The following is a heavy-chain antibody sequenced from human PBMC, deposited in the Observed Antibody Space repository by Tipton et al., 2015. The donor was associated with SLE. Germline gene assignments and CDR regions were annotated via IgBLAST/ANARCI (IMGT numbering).Heavy chain of an antibody. CDR2: ISYDGSNK. CDR1: GFTFSSYA. V-gene: IGHV3-30*04. J-gene: IGHJ2*01. Sequence: SLRLSCEASGFTFSSYALHWVRQAPGKGLEWVAVISYDGSNKFYADSVKGRFTISRDNAKNSVYLQMDSLRAENTAVYYCARGGYCSTDSCSLYWYLDLWGRGTLVTVSS. CDR3: ARGGYCSTDSCSLYWYLDL. D-gene: IGHD2-2*01.